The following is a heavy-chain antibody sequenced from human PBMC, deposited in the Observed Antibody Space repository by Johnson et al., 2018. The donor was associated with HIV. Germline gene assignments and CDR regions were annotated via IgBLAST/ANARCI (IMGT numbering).Heavy chain of an antibody. CDR2: ISWNSGSI. V-gene: IGHV3-9*01. Sequence: VQLVESGGGLVQPGRSLRLSCAASGFTFDDYAMHWVRQAPGKGLEWVSGISWNSGSIGYADSVKGRFTISRDNAKNSLDLQMNSLRAEDTAVYYCARDRRYYDRSGYYHDAFDIWGQGTMVTVSS. CDR3: ARDRRYYDRSGYYHDAFDI. CDR1: GFTFDDYA. J-gene: IGHJ3*02. D-gene: IGHD3-22*01.